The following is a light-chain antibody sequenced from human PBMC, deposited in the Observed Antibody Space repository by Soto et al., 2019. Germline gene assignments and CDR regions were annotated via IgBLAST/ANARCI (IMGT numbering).Light chain of an antibody. CDR1: LGISSY. V-gene: IGKV1-9*01. CDR3: QQLNSYLT. Sequence: DIQLTQYPSFLSASVGDRVTITCRASLGISSYLAWYQQKPGKAPKLLIYAASTLQSGAPSRFHGRGSGTEFTLTSTSLQPEDFAPYYCQQLNSYLTFGQGTRLDIK. CDR2: AAS. J-gene: IGKJ5*01.